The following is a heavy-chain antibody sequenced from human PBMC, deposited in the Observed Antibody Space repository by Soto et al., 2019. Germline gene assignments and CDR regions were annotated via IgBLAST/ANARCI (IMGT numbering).Heavy chain of an antibody. D-gene: IGHD4-17*01. Sequence: SETLSLTCTVSGGSISSSTYYWGWMRQPPGKGLEWIASFFIGGNTYYNPSLKSRVTISVDTSKNQFSLKLSSVTAADTAVYYCARAHYGDYGYGMDVWGQGTTVTVSS. CDR1: GGSISSSTYY. CDR3: ARAHYGDYGYGMDV. CDR2: FFIGGNT. J-gene: IGHJ6*02. V-gene: IGHV4-39*07.